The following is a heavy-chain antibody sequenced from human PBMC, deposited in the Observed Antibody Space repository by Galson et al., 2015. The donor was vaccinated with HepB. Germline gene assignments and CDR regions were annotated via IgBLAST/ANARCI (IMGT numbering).Heavy chain of an antibody. Sequence: EPLSLTCAVSGGSFKGYYWHWIRQPPGKGLEWIGEIKHSRNINYNPSLKSRVTISVDTSRNQFSLKLNSVTAADTAVFYCARGRSGPYYFDYWGQGTLLTVSS. CDR1: GGSFKGYY. CDR3: ARGRSGPYYFDY. V-gene: IGHV4-34*01. J-gene: IGHJ4*02. CDR2: IKHSRNI.